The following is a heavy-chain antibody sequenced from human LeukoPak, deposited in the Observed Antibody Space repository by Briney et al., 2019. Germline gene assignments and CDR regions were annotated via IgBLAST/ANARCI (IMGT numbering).Heavy chain of an antibody. CDR3: ARDPPRYGDYPGY. Sequence: SVKASCKASGGTFSSYAISWVRQAPGQGLEWMGRIIPILGIANYAQKFQGRVTITADKSTSTAYMELSSLRSEDTAVYYCARDPPRYGDYPGYWGQGTLVTVSS. V-gene: IGHV1-69*04. D-gene: IGHD4-17*01. J-gene: IGHJ4*02. CDR1: GGTFSSYA. CDR2: IIPILGIA.